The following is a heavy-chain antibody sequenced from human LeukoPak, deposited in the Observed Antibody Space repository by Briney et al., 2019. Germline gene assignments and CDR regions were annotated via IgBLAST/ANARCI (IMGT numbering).Heavy chain of an antibody. J-gene: IGHJ6*02. CDR1: GFTFSNAW. Sequence: PGGSLRLSCAASGFTFSNAWMSWVRQAPGKGLEWVGRIKSKTDGMTTDYAAPVKGRFTISRDDSKNTLYLQMNSLKTEDTAVYYCGRDSVVDIVGTEAHYYYGMDVWGQGTTVTVSS. V-gene: IGHV3-15*01. D-gene: IGHD5-12*01. CDR3: GRDSVVDIVGTEAHYYYGMDV. CDR2: IKSKTDGMTT.